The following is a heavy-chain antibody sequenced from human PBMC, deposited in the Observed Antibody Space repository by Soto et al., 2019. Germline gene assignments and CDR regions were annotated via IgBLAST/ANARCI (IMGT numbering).Heavy chain of an antibody. CDR2: ISSSSSYI. J-gene: IGHJ6*02. D-gene: IGHD2-8*02. CDR3: ARDLVGEPRTV. Sequence: GGSLRLSCAASGFTFSSYSMNWVRQAPGKGLEWVSSISSSSSYIYYADSVKGRFTISRDNAKNSLYLQMNSLRAEDTAVYYCARDLVGEPRTVWXQGTTVTVSS. V-gene: IGHV3-21*01. CDR1: GFTFSSYS.